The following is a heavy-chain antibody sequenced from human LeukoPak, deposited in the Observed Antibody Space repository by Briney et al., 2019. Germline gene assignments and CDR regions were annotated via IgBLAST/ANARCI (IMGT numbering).Heavy chain of an antibody. J-gene: IGHJ4*02. V-gene: IGHV3-7*01. CDR3: ARAGPTVGTD. Sequence: PGGSLRLSCAASGFTFSGYWMSWVRQAPGKGLEWVANIKQDGSEKYYVDPVKGRFTISRDNAKNSLYLQMNSLRAEDTAVYYCARAGPTVGTDWGQGTLVTVSS. CDR2: IKQDGSEK. D-gene: IGHD2-15*01. CDR1: GFTFSGYW.